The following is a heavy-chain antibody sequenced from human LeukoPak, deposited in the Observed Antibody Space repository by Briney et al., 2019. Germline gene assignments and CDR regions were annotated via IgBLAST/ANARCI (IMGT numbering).Heavy chain of an antibody. CDR3: AKIEYQLLPLRLGGMAV. J-gene: IGHJ6*04. D-gene: IGHD2-2*01. CDR2: ISYDGSNK. Sequence: PGRSLRLSCAASGFTFSSYGMHWVRQAPGKGLEWVAVISYDGSNKYYADSVKGRFTISRDNSKNTLYLQMNSLRAEDTAVYYCAKIEYQLLPLRLGGMAVWGKGTTVTVSS. CDR1: GFTFSSYG. V-gene: IGHV3-30*18.